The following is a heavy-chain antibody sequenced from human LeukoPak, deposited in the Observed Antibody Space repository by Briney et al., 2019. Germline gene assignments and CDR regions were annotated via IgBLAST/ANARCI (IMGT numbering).Heavy chain of an antibody. J-gene: IGHJ4*02. D-gene: IGHD6-13*01. CDR3: ARLDWGRGSRLSFDY. CDR1: GYTFTCNY. CDR2: INPNSGGT. Sequence: ASVTVSCNGSGYTFTCNYMHWVRQAPAPGLGWMGWINPNSGGTNYAHKFQGRVTMTRDTSISTAYMELSRLRSDDTAVYYCARLDWGRGSRLSFDYWGQGTLVTVSS. V-gene: IGHV1-2*02.